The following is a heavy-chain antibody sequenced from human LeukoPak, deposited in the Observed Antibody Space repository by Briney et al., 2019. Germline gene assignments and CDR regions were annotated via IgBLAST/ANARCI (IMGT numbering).Heavy chain of an antibody. CDR2: ISPNSGGT. Sequence: ASVKVSCKTAGSTFTTYYMHWVRQAPGQGPEWMGWISPNSGGTKYAQKVQGRVTMTRDTSISTAYMELSGLTSDDTAVYYCARKAYDSSGLGYWGQGTLVTVS. J-gene: IGHJ4*02. CDR3: ARKAYDSSGLGY. CDR1: GSTFTTYY. D-gene: IGHD3-22*01. V-gene: IGHV1-2*02.